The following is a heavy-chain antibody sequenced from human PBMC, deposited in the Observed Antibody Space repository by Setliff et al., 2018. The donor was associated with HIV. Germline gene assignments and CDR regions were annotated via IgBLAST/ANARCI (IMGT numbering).Heavy chain of an antibody. D-gene: IGHD3-22*01. Sequence: SLSLTCTVSGGSISTGGYYWSWIRQQPGKGLEWIGYSDYNGRTYYNPSLKSRVTISVDTSKNQFSLKLSSVTAADTAVYYCARRDRSGFYYWYFDLWGRGTLVTVSS. CDR1: GGSISTGGYY. V-gene: IGHV4-31*03. CDR3: ARRDRSGFYYWYFDL. CDR2: SDYNGRT. J-gene: IGHJ2*01.